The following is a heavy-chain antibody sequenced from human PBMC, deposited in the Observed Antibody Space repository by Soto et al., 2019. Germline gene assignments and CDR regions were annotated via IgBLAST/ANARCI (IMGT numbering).Heavy chain of an antibody. CDR2: IYYSGST. Sequence: SETLSLTCTVSGGSISSYYWSWIRQPPGKGLEWIGYIYYSGSTNYNPSLKSRVTITVDTSKNQFSLKLSSVTAADTAVYYCARRWGFTFDYWGQGTLVTVSS. V-gene: IGHV4-59*08. J-gene: IGHJ4*02. D-gene: IGHD1-26*01. CDR1: GGSISSYY. CDR3: ARRWGFTFDY.